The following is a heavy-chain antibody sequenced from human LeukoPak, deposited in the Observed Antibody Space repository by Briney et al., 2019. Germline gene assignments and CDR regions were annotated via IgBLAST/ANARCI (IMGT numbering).Heavy chain of an antibody. CDR3: AKGGRWDYYDSSH. V-gene: IGHV3-23*01. J-gene: IGHJ3*01. D-gene: IGHD3-22*01. Sequence: GGSLRLSCAASGLTFSSYAMTWVRQAPGKGLEWVSGISGSGGTTYYADSVKGRFTISRDNSKNTLYPQMNSLRVEDTAVYYCAKGGRWDYYDSSHWGQGTMVTVSS. CDR2: ISGSGGTT. CDR1: GLTFSSYA.